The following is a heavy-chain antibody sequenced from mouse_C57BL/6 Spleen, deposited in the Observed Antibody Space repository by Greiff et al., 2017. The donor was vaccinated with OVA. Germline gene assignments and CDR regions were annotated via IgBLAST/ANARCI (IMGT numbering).Heavy chain of an antibody. J-gene: IGHJ4*01. D-gene: IGHD2-4*01. CDR3: AREDYDYDNAMDY. CDR2: IYPGSGNT. V-gene: IGHV1-66*01. CDR1: GYSFTSYY. Sequence: VQLQQSGPELVKPGASVKISCKASGYSFTSYYIHWVKQRPGQGLAWIGWIYPGSGNTKYNEKFKGKATLTADTSSSTAYMQRSSLTSEDSAVYYCAREDYDYDNAMDYWGQGTSVTVSS.